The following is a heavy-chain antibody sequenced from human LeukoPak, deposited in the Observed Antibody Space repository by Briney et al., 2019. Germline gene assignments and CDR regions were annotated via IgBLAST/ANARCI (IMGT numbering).Heavy chain of an antibody. D-gene: IGHD5-18*01. CDR3: ARTTEGGYTYNYFYYYYMDV. CDR1: GGSISSYY. V-gene: IGHV4-59*01. Sequence: SETLSLTCTVSGGSISSYYWSWIRQTPGKGLEWIGYIHNSGSTKYNPSLKSPVSISVDTSKNQFSLKVNSVTAADTAVYYCARTTEGGYTYNYFYYYYMDVWGKGTTVTISS. J-gene: IGHJ6*03. CDR2: IHNSGST.